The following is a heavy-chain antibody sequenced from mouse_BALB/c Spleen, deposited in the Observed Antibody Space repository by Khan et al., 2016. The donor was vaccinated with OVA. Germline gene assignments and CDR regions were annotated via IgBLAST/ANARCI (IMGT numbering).Heavy chain of an antibody. V-gene: IGHV1S81*02. D-gene: IGHD1-1*02. Sequence: QVQLQQSGAELVKPGTSVKISCKASSYTFTSYYMSWVKQRPRKGLERIGGLNPNNVDSNFNEKFKSKATLTVDKSSSTAYLQLGILTSEDSASYYSGRSGYGSPLPCGGHGTLVTVSA. CDR3: GRSGYGSPLPC. J-gene: IGHJ3*01. CDR1: SYTFTSYY. CDR2: LNPNNVDS.